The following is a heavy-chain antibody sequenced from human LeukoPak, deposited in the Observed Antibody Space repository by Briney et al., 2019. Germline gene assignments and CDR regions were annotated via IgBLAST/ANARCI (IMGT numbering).Heavy chain of an antibody. D-gene: IGHD2-2*02. Sequence: PGGSLRLSCAASGFTFSSYAMSWVRQAPGKGLEWVSAISGSGGSTYYADSVKGRFTISRDNSKNTLYLQMNSLRAEDTAVYYCAKDQKRLVPAAIPYWFDPWSQGTLVTVSS. J-gene: IGHJ5*02. CDR2: ISGSGGST. CDR1: GFTFSSYA. V-gene: IGHV3-23*01. CDR3: AKDQKRLVPAAIPYWFDP.